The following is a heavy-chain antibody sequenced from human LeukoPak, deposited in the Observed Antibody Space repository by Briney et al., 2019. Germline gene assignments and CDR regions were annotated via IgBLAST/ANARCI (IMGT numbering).Heavy chain of an antibody. CDR3: ARSSEGRYYYDSSGFSYYYYYMDV. V-gene: IGHV4-59*01. D-gene: IGHD3-22*01. J-gene: IGHJ6*03. CDR2: LYYSGST. Sequence: SETLSLTCTVSGGSLSSYYWSWIRQPPGKGLEWIGYLYYSGSTKYNPSLKSRVTISVDTSKNQFSLKLSSVTAADTAVYYCARSSEGRYYYDSSGFSYYYYYMDVWGKGTTVTISS. CDR1: GGSLSSYY.